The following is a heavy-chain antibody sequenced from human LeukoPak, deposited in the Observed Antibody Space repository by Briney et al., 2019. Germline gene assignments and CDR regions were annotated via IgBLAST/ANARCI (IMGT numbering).Heavy chain of an antibody. V-gene: IGHV3-43*01. CDR1: GFTFDDYT. J-gene: IGHJ5*02. CDR2: ISWDGGST. D-gene: IGHD6-19*01. Sequence: PGGSLRLSCAASGFTFDDYTMHWVRQAPGKGLEWVSLISWDGGSTYYADSVKGRFTISRDNSKNSLYLQMNSLRAEDTAVYYCARDSAVAGTGYWFDPWGQGTLVTVSS. CDR3: ARDSAVAGTGYWFDP.